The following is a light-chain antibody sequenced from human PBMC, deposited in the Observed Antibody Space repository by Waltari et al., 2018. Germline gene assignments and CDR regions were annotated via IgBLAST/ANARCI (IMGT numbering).Light chain of an antibody. CDR1: STTLTNY. Sequence: QSVLTQPHSASGAPGQEVSISCSGGSTTLTNYVFWYQQFPGTAPKLIVYKDYERPSGVPDRFSASKSGTSASLAISGLRSDDEADYYCATWDDSLNGWVFGGGTKLTVL. CDR2: KDY. J-gene: IGLJ3*02. V-gene: IGLV1-47*01. CDR3: ATWDDSLNGWV.